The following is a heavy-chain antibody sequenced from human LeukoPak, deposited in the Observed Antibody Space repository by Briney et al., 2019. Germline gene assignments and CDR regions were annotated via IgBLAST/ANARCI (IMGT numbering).Heavy chain of an antibody. Sequence: SETLSLTCTVSGGSISSYYWSWIRQSPGKGLEWIGYIYYSGSTNYNPSLKSRVTISVDTSKNQFSLKLSSVTAADTAVYYCARVGARGIYYFDYWGQGTLVTVSS. D-gene: IGHD1-14*01. CDR3: ARVGARGIYYFDY. J-gene: IGHJ4*02. V-gene: IGHV4-59*01. CDR1: GGSISSYY. CDR2: IYYSGST.